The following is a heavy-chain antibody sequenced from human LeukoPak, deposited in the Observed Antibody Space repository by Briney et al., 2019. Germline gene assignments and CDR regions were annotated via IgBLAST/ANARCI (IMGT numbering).Heavy chain of an antibody. V-gene: IGHV1-2*02. CDR3: ARGLIEYSFTYYSDAFNI. Sequence: GASVKVSCKASGYTFTGYYMHWVRQAPGQGLEWMGWINPNSGGTNYAQKFQGRVTITRDTSISTAYMELSRLRSDDTAVYYCARGLIEYSFTYYSDAFNIWGQGTMVTVSS. CDR1: GYTFTGYY. J-gene: IGHJ3*02. D-gene: IGHD1-26*01. CDR2: INPNSGGT.